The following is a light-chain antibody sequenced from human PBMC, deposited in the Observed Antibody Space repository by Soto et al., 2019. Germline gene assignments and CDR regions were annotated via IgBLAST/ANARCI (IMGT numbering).Light chain of an antibody. J-gene: IGLJ1*01. CDR1: SSDVGGYNY. CDR2: DVS. V-gene: IGLV2-14*01. CDR3: SSYTSSSTLLDV. Sequence: QSALTQPASVSGSPGQSITISCTGTSSDVGGYNYVSWYQQHPGTAPKLMIYDVSNRPSGVSNRFSGSKSGNTASLTISGLQAEDEADYYCSSYTSSSTLLDVFGTGTKVTVL.